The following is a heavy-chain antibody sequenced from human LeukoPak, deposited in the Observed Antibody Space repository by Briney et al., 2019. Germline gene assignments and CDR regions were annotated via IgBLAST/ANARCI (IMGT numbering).Heavy chain of an antibody. Sequence: GGSLRLSCAASGFTFSSYAMSWVRQAPGKGLEWVAVISYDGSNKYYADSVKGRFTISRDNSKNTLYLQMNSLRAEDTAVYYCARVGSSSSLNWFDPWGQGTLVTVSS. CDR2: ISYDGSNK. CDR1: GFTFSSYA. V-gene: IGHV3-30-3*01. D-gene: IGHD6-6*01. J-gene: IGHJ5*02. CDR3: ARVGSSSSLNWFDP.